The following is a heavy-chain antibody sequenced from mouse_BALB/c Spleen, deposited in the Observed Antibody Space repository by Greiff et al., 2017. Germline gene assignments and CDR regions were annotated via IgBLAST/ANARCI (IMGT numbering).Heavy chain of an antibody. V-gene: IGHV3-2*02. J-gene: IGHJ2*01. D-gene: IGHD1-1*01. Sequence: EVKLMESGPGLVKPSQSLSLTCTVTGYSITSDYAWNWIRQFPGNKLEWMGYISYSGSTSYNPSLKSRISITRDTSKNQFFLQLNSVTTEDTATYYCARTDYYGSYYFDYWGQGTTLTVSS. CDR3: ARTDYYGSYYFDY. CDR2: ISYSGST. CDR1: GYSITSDYA.